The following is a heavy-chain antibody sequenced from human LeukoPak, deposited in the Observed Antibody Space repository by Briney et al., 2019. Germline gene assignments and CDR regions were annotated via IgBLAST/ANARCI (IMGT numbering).Heavy chain of an antibody. CDR3: ARVRGVVVPAYFDY. V-gene: IGHV3-21*01. CDR1: GFTFSSYT. CDR2: ISSTSTYI. D-gene: IGHD2-2*01. Sequence: PGGSLRLSCAASGFTFSSYTMNWVRQAPGKGLEWVSSISSTSTYIYYADSVKGRFTISRDNAKNSLYLQMNSLRAEDTAVYYCARVRGVVVPAYFDYWGQGTLVTVSS. J-gene: IGHJ4*02.